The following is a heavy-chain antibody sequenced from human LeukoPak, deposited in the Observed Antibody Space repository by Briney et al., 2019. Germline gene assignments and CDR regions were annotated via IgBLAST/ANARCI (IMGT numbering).Heavy chain of an antibody. V-gene: IGHV3-7*05. D-gene: IGHD6-19*01. Sequence: GGSLRLSCIASGFTFSSYWMSWVRQAPGGGLEWVANINEDGSEKYYVDSVKGRFTISRDNAKISLYLQMNSLRAEDTAVYYCASQFWWAAVAGTTLDYWGQGTLVTVSS. CDR3: ASQFWWAAVAGTTLDY. CDR1: GFTFSSYW. J-gene: IGHJ4*02. CDR2: INEDGSEK.